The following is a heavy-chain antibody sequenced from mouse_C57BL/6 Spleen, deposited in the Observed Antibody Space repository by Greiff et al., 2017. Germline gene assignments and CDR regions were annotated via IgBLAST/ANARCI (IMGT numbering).Heavy chain of an antibody. J-gene: IGHJ3*01. CDR1: GYTFTSYG. V-gene: IGHV1-81*01. D-gene: IGHD1-1*01. CDR3: AREGDYYGSVFAY. CDR2: IYPRSGNT. Sequence: QVQLQQSGAELARPGASVKLSCKASGYTFTSYGISWVKQRTGQGLEWIGEIYPRSGNTYYNEKFKGKATLTAGKSSSTADMELLSRTSEDSAVYFCAREGDYYGSVFAYWGQETLVTVSA.